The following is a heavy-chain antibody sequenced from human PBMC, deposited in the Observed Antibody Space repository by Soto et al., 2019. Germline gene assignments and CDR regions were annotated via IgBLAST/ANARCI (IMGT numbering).Heavy chain of an antibody. J-gene: IGHJ4*02. Sequence: GXSVKGSCKVSGYTFTGYYMHWVRQAPGQGLEWMGWINPNSGGTNYAQKFQGRVTMTRDTSISTAYMELSRLRSDDTAVYYCASRQSVLGVPAVDYWGQGTLVTGSS. D-gene: IGHD2-2*01. V-gene: IGHV1-2*02. CDR2: INPNSGGT. CDR1: GYTFTGYY. CDR3: ASRQSVLGVPAVDY.